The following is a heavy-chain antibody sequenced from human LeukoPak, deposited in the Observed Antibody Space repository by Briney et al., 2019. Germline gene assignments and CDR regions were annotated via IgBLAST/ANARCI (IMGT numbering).Heavy chain of an antibody. J-gene: IGHJ3*02. V-gene: IGHV4-34*01. D-gene: IGHD2-2*02. CDR2: IHRSGST. CDR3: ARGDRPREIPPLSRNKNPFDI. Sequence: SETLSLTCAGYGGSFSAYYWNWIRKPPGKGLEWIGEIHRSGSTNYNPSLKSRVTISIDTSKNQFSLRLNSVTAADTAVYYCARGDRPREIPPLSRNKNPFDIWGQGTIVTVSS. CDR1: GGSFSAYY.